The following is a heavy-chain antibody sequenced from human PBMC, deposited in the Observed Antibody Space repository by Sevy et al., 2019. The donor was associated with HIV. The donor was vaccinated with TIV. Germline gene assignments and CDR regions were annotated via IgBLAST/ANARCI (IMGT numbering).Heavy chain of an antibody. CDR3: ARDRCSSTSCYRDYYYGMDV. J-gene: IGHJ6*02. D-gene: IGHD2-2*02. Sequence: GGSLRLSCAASGFTFSSYSMNWVRQAPGKGLEWVSYISSSRSTIYYADSVKGRFTISRDNAKNSLYLQMNSRRAEDTAVYYCARDRCSSTSCYRDYYYGMDVWGQGTTVTVSS. CDR1: GFTFSSYS. V-gene: IGHV3-48*01. CDR2: ISSSRSTI.